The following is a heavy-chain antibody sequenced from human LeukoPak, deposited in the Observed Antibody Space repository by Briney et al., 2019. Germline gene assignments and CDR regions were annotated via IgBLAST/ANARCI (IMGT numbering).Heavy chain of an antibody. CDR1: GYSIANGYH. J-gene: IGHJ4*02. CDR2: IYQSGST. CDR3: ARSEINDYMRF. D-gene: IGHD4-11*01. Sequence: KPSETLSLTCSVSGYSIANGYHWAWVRQPPGKRLEWLGSIYQSGSTYDNLSLKSRLTMSVDTSKAQFSLTMRAVTAADTALYYCARSEINDYMRFWGQGILVTVSS. V-gene: IGHV4-38-2*01.